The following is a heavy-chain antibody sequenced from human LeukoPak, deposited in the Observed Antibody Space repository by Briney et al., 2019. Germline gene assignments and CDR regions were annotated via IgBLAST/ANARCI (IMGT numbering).Heavy chain of an antibody. Sequence: SVKVSCKASGGTFSSYAISWVRQAPGQGLEWMGRIIPIFDIANYAQKFQGRVTITADKSTSTAYMELSSLRSEDTAVYYCASGGTTFDYWGQGTLVTVSS. J-gene: IGHJ4*02. V-gene: IGHV1-69*04. CDR3: ASGGTTFDY. CDR2: IIPIFDIA. D-gene: IGHD1-14*01. CDR1: GGTFSSYA.